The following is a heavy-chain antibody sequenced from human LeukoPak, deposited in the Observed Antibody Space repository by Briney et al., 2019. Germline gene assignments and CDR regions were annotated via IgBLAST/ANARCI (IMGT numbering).Heavy chain of an antibody. Sequence: ASVKVSCKASGYTFTGYYMHWVRQAPGQGLEWMGIINPSGGSTSYAQKFQGRVTMTRDTSTSTVYMELSSLRSEDTAVYYCARDRRVGVAARGVFGYWGQGTLVTVSS. CDR2: INPSGGST. CDR1: GYTFTGYY. V-gene: IGHV1-46*01. D-gene: IGHD6-6*01. J-gene: IGHJ4*02. CDR3: ARDRRVGVAARGVFGY.